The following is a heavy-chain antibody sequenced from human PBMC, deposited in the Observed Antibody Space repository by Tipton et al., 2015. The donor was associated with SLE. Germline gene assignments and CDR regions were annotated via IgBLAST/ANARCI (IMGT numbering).Heavy chain of an antibody. CDR3: ARHGGSGSIFDT. Sequence: TLSLTCSVSGGSISTSTYYWGWIRQPPGKGLEWIGSIYYSGSTYSKPSLQSRVTIFIDTSKNQFSLNLSSVTAADTAVYYCARHGGSGSIFDTWGQGTLVTVSS. J-gene: IGHJ5*02. CDR2: IYYSGST. V-gene: IGHV4-39*07. D-gene: IGHD3-16*01. CDR1: GGSISTSTYY.